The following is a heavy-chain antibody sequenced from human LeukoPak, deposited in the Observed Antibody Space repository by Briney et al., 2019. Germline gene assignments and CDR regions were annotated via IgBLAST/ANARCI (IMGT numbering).Heavy chain of an antibody. CDR3: ARGDYFDSSAYFGMIFDY. CDR1: GGTHSSYA. D-gene: IGHD3-22*01. J-gene: IGHJ4*02. Sequence: ASVKVSCKASGGTHSSYAISWVRQAPGQGLEWMGRIIPIFGTSIYAQGFQGRLTITTDESTTTAYMELRSLRSEDTAVYYCARGDYFDSSAYFGMIFDYWGQGTLVTVSS. CDR2: IIPIFGTS. V-gene: IGHV1-69*05.